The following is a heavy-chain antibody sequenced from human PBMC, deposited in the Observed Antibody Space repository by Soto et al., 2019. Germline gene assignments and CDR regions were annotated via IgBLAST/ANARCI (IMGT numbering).Heavy chain of an antibody. V-gene: IGHV3-33*01. CDR1: GFTFDTYV. CDR2: MWFDGSKK. Sequence: GGSLRVSCAASGFTFDTYVMHWVRQAPGKGLEWVALMWFDGSKKYYGDSVRGRFTISRDNSKNTLYLQMNSLRAEDTAVYYCARGARDFDYWGQGTLVTVSS. D-gene: IGHD3-16*01. J-gene: IGHJ4*02. CDR3: ARGARDFDY.